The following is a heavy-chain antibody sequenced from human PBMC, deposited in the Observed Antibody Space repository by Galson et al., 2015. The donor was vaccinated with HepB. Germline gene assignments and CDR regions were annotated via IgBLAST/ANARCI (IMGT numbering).Heavy chain of an antibody. CDR1: GFTFSDYY. D-gene: IGHD4-17*01. CDR3: ARVADADYGDHTHFDS. J-gene: IGHJ4*02. CDR2: ISASTIYT. V-gene: IGHV3-11*06. Sequence: SLRLSCAASGFTFSDYYMSWIRQAPGKGLEWLSYISASTIYTNYVDSVKGRFTVSRDNAKNSLNLQMNSLRAEDTAVYYCARVADADYGDHTHFDSWGQGTLVTVSS.